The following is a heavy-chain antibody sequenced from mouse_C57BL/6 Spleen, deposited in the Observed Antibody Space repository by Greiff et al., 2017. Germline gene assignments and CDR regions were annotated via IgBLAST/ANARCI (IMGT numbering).Heavy chain of an antibody. CDR3: ARTPYDYDEGAGFAY. D-gene: IGHD2-4*01. J-gene: IGHJ3*01. V-gene: IGHV1-59*01. Sequence: QVQLKQPGAELVRPGTSVKLSCKASGYTFTSYWMHWVKQRPGQGLEWIGVIDPSDSYTNYNQKFKGKATLTVDTSSSTAYMQLSSLTSEDSAVYYCARTPYDYDEGAGFAYWGQGTLVTVSA. CDR1: GYTFTSYW. CDR2: IDPSDSYT.